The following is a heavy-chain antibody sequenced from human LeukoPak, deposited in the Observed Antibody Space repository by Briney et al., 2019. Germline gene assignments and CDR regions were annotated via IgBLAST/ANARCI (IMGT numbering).Heavy chain of an antibody. CDR3: ARRALGYDSSGPYGPFDY. J-gene: IGHJ4*02. CDR2: IYYNGNT. CDR1: GGSFSSDSYY. V-gene: IGHV4-61*01. D-gene: IGHD3-22*01. Sequence: SETLSLTCTVSGGSFSSDSYYWSWIRQPPGKELECIGYIYYNGNTNYSPSLKSRVAISIDTSKNQFSLKLSSVTAADTAVYYCARRALGYDSSGPYGPFDYWGQGTLVTVSS.